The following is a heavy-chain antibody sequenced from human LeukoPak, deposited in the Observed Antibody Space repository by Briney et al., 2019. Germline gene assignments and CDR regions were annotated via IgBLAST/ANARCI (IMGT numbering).Heavy chain of an antibody. CDR2: INHSGST. Sequence: SETLSLTCAVYGGSFSGYYWSWLRQPPGKGLEWIGEINHSGSTNYNPSLKSRVTISVDTSKNQSSLKLSSVTAADTAVYYCARGSTTWSIFGVDPLLDYWGQGTLVTVSS. V-gene: IGHV4-34*01. J-gene: IGHJ4*02. CDR3: ARGSTTWSIFGVDPLLDY. CDR1: GGSFSGYY. D-gene: IGHD3-3*01.